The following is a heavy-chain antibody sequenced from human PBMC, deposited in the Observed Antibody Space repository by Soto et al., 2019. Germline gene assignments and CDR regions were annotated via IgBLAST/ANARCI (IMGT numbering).Heavy chain of an antibody. V-gene: IGHV4-30-4*01. CDR3: ARESTGLDTAMVYFDY. Sequence: SETLSLTCTVPGGSISSGDYYWSWIRQPPGKGLEWIGYIYYSGSTYYNPSLKSRVTISVDTSKNQFSLKLSSVTAADTAVYYCARESTGLDTAMVYFDYWGQGTLVTVSS. CDR1: GGSISSGDYY. J-gene: IGHJ4*02. D-gene: IGHD5-18*01. CDR2: IYYSGST.